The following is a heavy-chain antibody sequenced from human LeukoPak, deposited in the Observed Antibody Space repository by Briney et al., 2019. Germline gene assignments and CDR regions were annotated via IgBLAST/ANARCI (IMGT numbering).Heavy chain of an antibody. CDR3: AIYSYGATDAFDI. J-gene: IGHJ3*02. V-gene: IGHV1-8*01. D-gene: IGHD5-18*01. Sequence: ASVKVSCKASGYTFTSYDINWVRQATGQGLEWMGWMNPNSGNTGYTQNFQGRVTMTRDTSISTAYMELRSLRSEDTAVYYCAIYSYGATDAFDIWGQGTIVTVSS. CDR1: GYTFTSYD. CDR2: MNPNSGNT.